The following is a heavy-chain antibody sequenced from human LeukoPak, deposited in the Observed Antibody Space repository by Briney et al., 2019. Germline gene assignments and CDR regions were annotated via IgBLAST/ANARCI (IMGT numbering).Heavy chain of an antibody. CDR3: ARGRDIVVVPAAMCAFDI. Sequence: SETLSLTCTVSGGSISSFYWSWIRQPPRKGLEWIGSIYYSGSTDYNPSLKNRVTISVDTSKNQFSLKLSSVTAADTAVYYCARGRDIVVVPAAMCAFDIWGQGTMVTVSS. V-gene: IGHV4-59*01. CDR2: IYYSGST. D-gene: IGHD2-2*01. CDR1: GGSISSFY. J-gene: IGHJ3*02.